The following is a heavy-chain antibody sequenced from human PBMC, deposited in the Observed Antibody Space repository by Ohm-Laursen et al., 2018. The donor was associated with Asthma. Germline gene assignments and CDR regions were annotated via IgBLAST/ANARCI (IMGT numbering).Heavy chain of an antibody. CDR1: GFTFSSYG. D-gene: IGHD4-23*01. Sequence: SLRLSCAASGFTFSSYGMHWVRQAPGKGLEWVAVIWYDGSNKYYADSVKGRFTISRDNSKNTLYLQMNSLRAEDTAVYYCARDRGCGGAFDIWGQGTMVTVSS. J-gene: IGHJ3*02. CDR2: IWYDGSNK. V-gene: IGHV3-33*01. CDR3: ARDRGCGGAFDI.